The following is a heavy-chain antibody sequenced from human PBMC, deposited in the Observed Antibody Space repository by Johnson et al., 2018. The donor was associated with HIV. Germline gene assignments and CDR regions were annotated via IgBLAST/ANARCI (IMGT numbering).Heavy chain of an antibody. CDR2: ISYDGSNK. D-gene: IGHD2-21*01. CDR1: GFTFSSYA. CDR3: VKADCGADCYYEFDM. J-gene: IGHJ3*02. Sequence: QVQLVESGGGVVQPGRSLRLSCAASGFTFSSYAMHWVRQAPGKGLEWVAVISYDGSNKYYADSVKGRFTISRDNSKNTLYLQMNTLRGEDTAIYYCVKADCGADCYYEFDMWGQGTMVTVSS. V-gene: IGHV3-30*04.